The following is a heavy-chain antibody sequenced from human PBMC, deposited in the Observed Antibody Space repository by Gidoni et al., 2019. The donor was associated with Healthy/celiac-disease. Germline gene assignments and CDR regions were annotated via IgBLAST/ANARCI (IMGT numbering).Heavy chain of an antibody. V-gene: IGHV4-31*03. CDR3: AIMTTVMHYYYRDV. CDR1: GGSISRGGYY. D-gene: IGHD4-4*01. Sequence: QVQLQESGPGLVKPSQTLSLTCTVSGGSISRGGYYWSWIRKHPGKGLEWIGYIYYSGSTYYNPSLKSRVTISVDTSKNQFSLKLSSVTAADTAVYYCAIMTTVMHYYYRDVWGKGTTVTVSS. CDR2: IYYSGST. J-gene: IGHJ6*03.